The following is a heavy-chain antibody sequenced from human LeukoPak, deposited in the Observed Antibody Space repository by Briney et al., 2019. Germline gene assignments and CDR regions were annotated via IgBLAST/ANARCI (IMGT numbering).Heavy chain of an antibody. CDR2: IYYSGST. CDR3: ARGRRKGYCSSTSCFKWFDP. V-gene: IGHV4-39*07. CDR1: GGSISSSSYY. J-gene: IGHJ5*02. D-gene: IGHD2-2*01. Sequence: KASETLSLTCTVSGGSISSSSYYWGWIRQPPGKGLEWIGSIYYSGSTYYNPSLKSRVTISVDTSKNQFSLKLSSVTAADTAVYYCARGRRKGYCSSTSCFKWFDPWGQGTLVTVSS.